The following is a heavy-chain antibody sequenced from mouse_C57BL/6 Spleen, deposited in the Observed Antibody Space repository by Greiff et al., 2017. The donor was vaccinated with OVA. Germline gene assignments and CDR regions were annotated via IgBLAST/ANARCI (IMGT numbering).Heavy chain of an antibody. CDR3: ARDGYDEGYYAMDY. V-gene: IGHV5-4*01. CDR1: GFTFSSYA. D-gene: IGHD2-2*01. CDR2: ISDGGSYT. Sequence: EVKLMESGGGLVKPGGSLKLSCAASGFTFSSYAMSWVRQTPEKRLEWVATISDGGSYTDYPDNVKGRFTISRDNAKNNLYLQMSHLKSEDTAMYYCARDGYDEGYYAMDYWGQGTSVTVSS. J-gene: IGHJ4*01.